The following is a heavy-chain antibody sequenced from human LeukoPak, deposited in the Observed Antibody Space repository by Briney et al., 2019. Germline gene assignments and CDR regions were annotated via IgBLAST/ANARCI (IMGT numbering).Heavy chain of an antibody. CDR2: IYYSGSS. Sequence: SETLSLTCTVSGGPISSTNSYWGWIRQPPGKRPEWIGNIYYSGSSYYNPSLQSRGTISVDSSKNQFSLRLSSVTAADTAVYYCARILILSSGLTPFDYWGQGALVTVSS. J-gene: IGHJ4*02. CDR1: GGPISSTNSY. D-gene: IGHD3/OR15-3a*01. V-gene: IGHV4-39*01. CDR3: ARILILSSGLTPFDY.